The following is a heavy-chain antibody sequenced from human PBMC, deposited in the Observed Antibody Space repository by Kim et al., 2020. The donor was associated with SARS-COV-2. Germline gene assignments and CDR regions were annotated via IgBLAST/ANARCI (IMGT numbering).Heavy chain of an antibody. CDR2: LSGSGGAS. J-gene: IGHJ4*02. CDR3: DKVGSGAYVGRYHFDY. V-gene: IGHV3-23*01. Sequence: GGSLRLSCTTSGFKFSNYAMSWFRQASGKGLEWVSALSGSGGASYYADSVKRRFTISRDSTTNALYLHMKTLTVEDTDVYYCDKVGSGAYVGRYHFDYWGQGTLVTVSP. CDR1: GFKFSNYA. D-gene: IGHD4-17*01.